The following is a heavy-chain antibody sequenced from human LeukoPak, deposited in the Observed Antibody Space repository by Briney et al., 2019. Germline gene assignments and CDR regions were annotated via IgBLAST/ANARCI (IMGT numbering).Heavy chain of an antibody. J-gene: IGHJ6*03. CDR1: GDSISLYY. CDR3: ARGRVSSSSWSSTYYYYFYMDV. CDR2: IDHTGST. D-gene: IGHD6-13*01. Sequence: MTSETLSLTCSVSGDSISLYYWSWIRQPPGKGLEWIGYIDHTGSTNYNPSLNSRVTISRDTSKNHFSLELSSVTAADTAVHFCARGRVSSSSWSSTYYYYFYMDVWGRGTTVTVSS. V-gene: IGHV4-59*01.